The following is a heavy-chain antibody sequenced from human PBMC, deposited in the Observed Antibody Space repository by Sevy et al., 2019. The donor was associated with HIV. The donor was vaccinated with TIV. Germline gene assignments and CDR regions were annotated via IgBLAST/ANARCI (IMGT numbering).Heavy chain of an antibody. V-gene: IGHV3-9*01. D-gene: IGHD5-12*01. J-gene: IGHJ4*02. Sequence: GGSLRLSCAASGFTFDDYAMHWVRQAPGKGLEWVSGISWNSGSIGYAESVKGRFTISGDNAKNSLYLQMNSLRAEDTALYYCAKDMGDGYRGGYFDYWGQGTLVTVSS. CDR3: AKDMGDGYRGGYFDY. CDR2: ISWNSGSI. CDR1: GFTFDDYA.